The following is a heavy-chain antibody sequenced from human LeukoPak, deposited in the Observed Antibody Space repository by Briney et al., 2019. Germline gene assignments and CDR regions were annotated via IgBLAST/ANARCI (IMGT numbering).Heavy chain of an antibody. Sequence: GGSLRLSCAASGFTFTTYWMSWVRQAPGKGLEWVANINQDGTEKYYVDSVKGRFTISRDNAKNSLYLQMNSLRAEDTAVYYCARAAAGPRRSYYYYYYMDVWGKGTTVTVSS. CDR3: ARAAAGPRRSYYYYYYMDV. CDR2: INQDGTEK. CDR1: GFTFTTYW. J-gene: IGHJ6*03. D-gene: IGHD6-13*01. V-gene: IGHV3-7*01.